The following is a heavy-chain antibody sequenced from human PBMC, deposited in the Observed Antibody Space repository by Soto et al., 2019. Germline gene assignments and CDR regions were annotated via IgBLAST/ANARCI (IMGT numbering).Heavy chain of an antibody. CDR3: AKARDSSGYYYAEY. CDR2: ISYDGSNK. Sequence: QVQLVESGGGVVQPGRSLRLSCAASGFTFSSYGMHWVRQAPGKGLEWVAVISYDGSNKYYADSVKGRFTISRDNSKNTVYLQMNSLRAEDTAVYSCAKARDSSGYYYAEYWGQGTLVTVSS. J-gene: IGHJ4*02. V-gene: IGHV3-30*18. CDR1: GFTFSSYG. D-gene: IGHD3-22*01.